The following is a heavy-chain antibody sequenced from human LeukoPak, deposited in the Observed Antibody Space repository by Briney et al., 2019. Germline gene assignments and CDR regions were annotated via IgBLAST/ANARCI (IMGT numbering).Heavy chain of an antibody. V-gene: IGHV3-9*01. D-gene: IGHD4-23*01. CDR1: GSTFDDYA. Sequence: PGRSLRLSCAASGSTFDDYAMHWVRQAPGKGLEWVSGISWNSGSIGYADSVKGRFTISRDNAKNSLYLQMNSLRAEDTALYYCAKDLDYGGNSFDYWGQGTLVTVSS. CDR3: AKDLDYGGNSFDY. J-gene: IGHJ4*02. CDR2: ISWNSGSI.